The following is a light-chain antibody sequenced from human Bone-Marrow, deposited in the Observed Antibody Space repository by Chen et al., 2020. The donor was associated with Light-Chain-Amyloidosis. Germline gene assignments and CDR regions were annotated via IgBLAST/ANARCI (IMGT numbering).Light chain of an antibody. V-gene: IGKV3-20*01. CDR3: QQYGTSPRT. CDR2: GSS. CDR1: QTISSHY. J-gene: IGKJ4*01. Sequence: EIVLTQSPGTLSLSPGEGANLSCRASQTISSHYLTWYQQKFGQAPRLLIYGSSSRATGIPDRFAGSGSGADFTLTSKRLGPEDFAMYYCQQYGTSPRTFGGGTKVEIK.